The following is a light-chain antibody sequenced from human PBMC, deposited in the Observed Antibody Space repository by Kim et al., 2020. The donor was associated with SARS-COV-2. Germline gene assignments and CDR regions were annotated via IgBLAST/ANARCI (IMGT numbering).Light chain of an antibody. CDR1: QSVSSSY. CDR2: GAS. CDR3: QQYGSSPLT. V-gene: IGKV3-20*01. J-gene: IGKJ4*01. Sequence: APGEGATPSCRASQSVSSSYLAWYQQKPGQAPRLLIYGASSRATGIPDRFSGSGSGTDFTLTISRLEPEDFAVYYCQQYGSSPLTFGGGTKVDIK.